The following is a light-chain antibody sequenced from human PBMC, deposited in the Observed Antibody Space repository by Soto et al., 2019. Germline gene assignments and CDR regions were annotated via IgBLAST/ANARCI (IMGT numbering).Light chain of an antibody. CDR2: GAS. Sequence: EMVMTQSPATLYVAPGESATLSCRASQSVGSNLAWYQQKPGQAPRLLIYGASTRTTGTPTRLSGSGSGTDFTLSSSSLQSDVFAVYYCQEYADWSSTFGHGTKLDIK. V-gene: IGKV3-15*01. CDR1: QSVGSN. J-gene: IGKJ2*01. CDR3: QEYADWSST.